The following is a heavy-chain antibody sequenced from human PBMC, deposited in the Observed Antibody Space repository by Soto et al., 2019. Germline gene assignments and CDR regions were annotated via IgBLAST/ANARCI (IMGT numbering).Heavy chain of an antibody. CDR3: ARGDYHDSSGPFSDAFDI. J-gene: IGHJ3*02. V-gene: IGHV3-7*04. Sequence: EVQLVESGGGLVQTGGSLRLSCAASGFTFSSYWMSWVRQTPGKGLEWVANIKQDGSEKWYVDSVKGRFTISRDNAKKSLYLQINSLRVEDTAVYYCARGDYHDSSGPFSDAFDIWGQGTMVTVSS. CDR2: IKQDGSEK. CDR1: GFTFSSYW. D-gene: IGHD3-22*01.